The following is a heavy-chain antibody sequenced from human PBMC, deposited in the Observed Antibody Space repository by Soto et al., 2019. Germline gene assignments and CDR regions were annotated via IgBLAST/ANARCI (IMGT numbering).Heavy chain of an antibody. CDR2: INSGSDTI. CDR1: GFTLSAYS. J-gene: IGHJ6*02. V-gene: IGHV3-48*02. CDR3: ARPHLDRPTYYGLDV. Sequence: EVQLVESGGGLVQPGGSLRLSCAASGFTLSAYSMNWVRQAPGKGLEWISFINSGSDTIYYGDSVKGRFTISRDNAKNALYRQMTSLRDDDTAVYYCARPHLDRPTYYGLDVWGQGTTVTVSS. D-gene: IGHD3-16*01.